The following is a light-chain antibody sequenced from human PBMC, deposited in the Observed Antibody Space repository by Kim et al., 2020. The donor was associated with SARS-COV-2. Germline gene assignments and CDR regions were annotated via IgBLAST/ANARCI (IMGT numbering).Light chain of an antibody. CDR3: QQYGGSPLLT. Sequence: EIVLTQSPGTLSLSPGERATLSCRASQSVSSSYLAWYQQKPGQAPRLLIYGASSRATGIPDRFSGSGSGTDFTLTISRLEPEDFAVYYCQQYGGSPLLTFGGGTKLEI. CDR2: GAS. J-gene: IGKJ4*01. V-gene: IGKV3-20*01. CDR1: QSVSSSY.